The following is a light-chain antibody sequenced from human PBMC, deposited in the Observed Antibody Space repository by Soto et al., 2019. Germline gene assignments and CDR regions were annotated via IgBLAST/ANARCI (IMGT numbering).Light chain of an antibody. J-gene: IGLJ2*01. CDR2: EVS. CDR1: SSDVGGYNF. Sequence: QSALTQPPSASGSPGQSVTISCTGTSSDVGGYNFVSWYQQHPGKAPKLMIYEVSERPSGGPDRFSGSKSGNTASLTVSGLQAEDEADYYCSSYAGSNIVVFGGGTKLTVL. V-gene: IGLV2-8*01. CDR3: SSYAGSNIVV.